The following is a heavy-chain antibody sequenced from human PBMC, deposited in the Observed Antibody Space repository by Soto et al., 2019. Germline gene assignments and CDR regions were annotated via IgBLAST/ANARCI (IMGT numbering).Heavy chain of an antibody. CDR1: GFTLSSDS. Sequence: GGSLRLSCAASGFTLSSDSMNWVRQAPGKGLEWVSYITSTGSTTYYADSVKGRFTIFRDNAQNSLYLQMNSLRDEDTAVYYCATRLDYWGQGTLVTVSS. CDR3: ATRLDY. J-gene: IGHJ4*02. V-gene: IGHV3-48*02. CDR2: ITSTGSTT.